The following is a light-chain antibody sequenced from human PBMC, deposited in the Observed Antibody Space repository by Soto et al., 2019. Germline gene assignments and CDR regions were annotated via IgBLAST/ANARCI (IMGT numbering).Light chain of an antibody. CDR2: AAS. Sequence: DIQMTQSPSSLSASVGDRVTITCRASQGIRNYLVWYQQKPGKVPKVLIYAASTLQSGVPSRFSGSGSGTDFTLTISSLQPEDVATYYCQKYNSAPPLTFGGGTKVEIK. V-gene: IGKV1-27*01. CDR1: QGIRNY. J-gene: IGKJ4*01. CDR3: QKYNSAPPLT.